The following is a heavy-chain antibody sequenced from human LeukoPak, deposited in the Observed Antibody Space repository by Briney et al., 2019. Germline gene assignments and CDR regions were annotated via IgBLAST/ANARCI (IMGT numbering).Heavy chain of an antibody. CDR3: ARTSITIFGVVTPWFDY. CDR1: GYSISSCYY. J-gene: IGHJ4*02. V-gene: IGHV4-38-2*02. CDR2: IYHSGST. D-gene: IGHD3-3*01. Sequence: PSETLSLTCTVSGYSISSCYYWGWIRQPPGKGLELIGMIYHSGSTYYNPALNNQVTISVDTSKKQFSLKLSSVTAADTAVYYCARTSITIFGVVTPWFDYWGKGTLVTVSS.